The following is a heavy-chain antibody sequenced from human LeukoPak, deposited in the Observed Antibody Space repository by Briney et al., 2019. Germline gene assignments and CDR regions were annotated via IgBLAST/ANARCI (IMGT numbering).Heavy chain of an antibody. CDR3: ARRRFVTMVRGVIPHAFDI. CDR2: INHSGSS. J-gene: IGHJ3*02. V-gene: IGHV4-34*01. Sequence: SGTLFLTCAVYGGSFSGYYWSWIRPPPGKGREGIGEINHSGSSNYNPSLKSRVTISVDTSKNQFSLKLSSVTAADTAVYYCARRRFVTMVRGVIPHAFDIWGQGTMVTVSS. D-gene: IGHD3-10*01. CDR1: GGSFSGYY.